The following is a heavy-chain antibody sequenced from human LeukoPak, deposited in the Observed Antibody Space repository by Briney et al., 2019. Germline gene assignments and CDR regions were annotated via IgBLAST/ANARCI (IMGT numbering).Heavy chain of an antibody. D-gene: IGHD1-26*01. CDR1: GYTFTGYY. V-gene: IGHV1-2*02. CDR2: INPNSGGT. J-gene: IGHJ5*02. CDR3: ARDREGGSYLMWFDP. Sequence: ASVKVSCKASGYTFTGYYMHWVRQAPGQGLEWMGWINPNSGGTNYAQKFQGRVTMTRDTSISTAYMELSRLRSDGTAVYYCARDREGGSYLMWFDPWGQGTLVTVSS.